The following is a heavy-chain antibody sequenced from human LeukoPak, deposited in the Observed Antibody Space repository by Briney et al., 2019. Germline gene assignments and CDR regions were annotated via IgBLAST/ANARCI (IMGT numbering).Heavy chain of an antibody. J-gene: IGHJ4*02. CDR1: GGSXSGYY. CDR3: AREPYSYGFDY. D-gene: IGHD5-18*01. Sequence: ETLSLTCAVYGGSXSGYYWSWIRQPPGKGLEWIGEINHSGSTNYNPSLKSRVTISVDTSKNQFSLKLSSVTAADTAVYYCAREPYSYGFDYWGQGTLVTVSS. CDR2: INHSGST. V-gene: IGHV4-34*01.